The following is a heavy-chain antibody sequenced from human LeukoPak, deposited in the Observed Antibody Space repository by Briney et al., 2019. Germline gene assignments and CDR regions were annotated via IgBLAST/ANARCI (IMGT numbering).Heavy chain of an antibody. J-gene: IGHJ4*02. CDR3: ARATTVTTKGVYFDY. CDR1: GFTFSSYS. Sequence: KPGGSLRLSCAASGFTFSSYSMNWVRQAPGKGLEWVSSISSSSSYIYYADSVKGRFTISRDNAKNSLYLQMNSLRAEDTAVYYCARATTVTTKGVYFDYWGQGTLVTVSS. CDR2: ISSSSSYI. D-gene: IGHD4-17*01. V-gene: IGHV3-21*01.